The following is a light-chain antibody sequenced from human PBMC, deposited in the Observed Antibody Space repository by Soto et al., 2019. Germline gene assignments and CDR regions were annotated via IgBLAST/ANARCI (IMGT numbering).Light chain of an antibody. V-gene: IGKV3-20*01. Sequence: EIVLTQSPGTLSLSPGERATLSCWASQSVSSSYLAWYQQKPGQAPRLLIYGASSRATGIPDRFSGSGSGTDFTLTISRLEPEDFAVYFCQHYGNSPPFTFGQGTKVEIK. CDR2: GAS. CDR3: QHYGNSPPFT. J-gene: IGKJ2*01. CDR1: QSVSSSY.